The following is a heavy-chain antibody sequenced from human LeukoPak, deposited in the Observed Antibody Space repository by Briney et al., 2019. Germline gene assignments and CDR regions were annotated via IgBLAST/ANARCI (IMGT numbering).Heavy chain of an antibody. CDR1: GGSIGTYW. Sequence: SETLSLTCGVSGGSIGTYWLNWIRQPAGKGLEWIGRFHYSGTANYNPSLKSRVSMSLDMSKNQFFLNLSSVTAADTAIYYCARGSDTSHNWFDPWGLGTLGTVSS. CDR3: ARGSDTSHNWFDP. V-gene: IGHV4-4*07. D-gene: IGHD2-2*01. J-gene: IGHJ5*02. CDR2: FHYSGTA.